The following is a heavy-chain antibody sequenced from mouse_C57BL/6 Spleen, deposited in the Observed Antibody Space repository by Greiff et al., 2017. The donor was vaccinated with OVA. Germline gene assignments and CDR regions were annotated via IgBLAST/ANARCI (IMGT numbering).Heavy chain of an antibody. CDR1: GFNIKDDY. J-gene: IGHJ1*03. Sequence: VQLQQSGAELVRPGASVKLSCTASGFNIKDDYMHWVKQRPEQGLEWIGWIDPENGYTEYASKFQGKATITADTSSNTAYLQLSSLTSEDTAVYYCTSLKPLHWYFDVWGTGTTVTVSS. CDR3: TSLKPLHWYFDV. V-gene: IGHV14-4*01. CDR2: IDPENGYT.